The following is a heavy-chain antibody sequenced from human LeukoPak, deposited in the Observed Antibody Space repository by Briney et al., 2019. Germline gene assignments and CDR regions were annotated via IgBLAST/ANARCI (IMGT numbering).Heavy chain of an antibody. CDR1: GGSFSGYY. CDR3: ARGGMTIFGVVIGRAFDY. Sequence: KSSETLSLTCAVYGGSFSGYYWGWIRQPPGKGLEWIGEINHSGSTNYNPSLKSRVTISVDTSKNQFSLKLSSVTAADTAVYYCARGGMTIFGVVIGRAFDYWGQGTLVTVSS. CDR2: INHSGST. J-gene: IGHJ4*02. V-gene: IGHV4-34*01. D-gene: IGHD3-3*01.